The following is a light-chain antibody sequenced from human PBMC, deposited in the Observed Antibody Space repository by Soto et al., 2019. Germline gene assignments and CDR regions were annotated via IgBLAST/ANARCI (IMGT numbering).Light chain of an antibody. Sequence: QSALTQPASVSGSPGQSITISCTGNSSDVGSYNLVSWYQQHPGKAPKLMIYEGSNRPSGVSNRFSGSKSGNTASLTISGLQAEDEADYYCCSYAGSSTHVVFGGGTKLTVL. CDR2: EGS. CDR3: CSYAGSSTHVV. CDR1: SSDVGSYNL. V-gene: IGLV2-23*01. J-gene: IGLJ2*01.